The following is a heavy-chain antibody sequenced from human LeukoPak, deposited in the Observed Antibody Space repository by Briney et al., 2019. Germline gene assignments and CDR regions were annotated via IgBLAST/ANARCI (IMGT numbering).Heavy chain of an antibody. Sequence: ASETLSLTCTVSGGSISSSNHYWGWIRQPPGKGLEWIGSIYYTGSTYYSPSLKSRVTISADTSKNQFSLKLSSVTAADTAVYYCASYISGWTRDYWGQGTLVTVSS. CDR2: IYYTGST. V-gene: IGHV4-39*01. CDR3: ASYISGWTRDY. J-gene: IGHJ4*02. CDR1: GGSISSSNHY. D-gene: IGHD6-19*01.